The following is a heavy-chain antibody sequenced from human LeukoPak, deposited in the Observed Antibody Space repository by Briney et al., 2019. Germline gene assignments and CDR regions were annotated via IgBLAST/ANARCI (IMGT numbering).Heavy chain of an antibody. CDR2: FHYRGST. CDR3: ARAYSSSTLCFDY. CDR1: GGSISSHY. Sequence: PSETLSLTCTVSGGSISSHYWAWIRQPPGKGLEWIGYFHYRGSTNYNPSLKSRVTISVETFKNQSSLRLNSVTAADTAVYYCARAYSSSTLCFDYWGQGTLVTVSS. J-gene: IGHJ4*02. D-gene: IGHD6-6*01. V-gene: IGHV4-59*11.